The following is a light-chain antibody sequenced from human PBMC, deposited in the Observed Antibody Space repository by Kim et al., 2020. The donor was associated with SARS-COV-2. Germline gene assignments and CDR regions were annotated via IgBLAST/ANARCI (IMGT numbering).Light chain of an antibody. V-gene: IGLV3-25*03. CDR1: TLPEKQ. CDR3: QSADGSGTYV. CDR2: KDN. J-gene: IGLJ1*01. Sequence: SYELTQPPSLSVSPGQTARITCSGVTLPEKQTYWYQQKSGQAPLLVIYKDNERPSGIPGRFSGSSSGTTVTLTISGVQAEDDADYYCQSADGSGTYVFGTGTKVTVL.